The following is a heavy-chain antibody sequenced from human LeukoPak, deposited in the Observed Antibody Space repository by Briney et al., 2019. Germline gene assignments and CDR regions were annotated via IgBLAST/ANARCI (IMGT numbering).Heavy chain of an antibody. J-gene: IGHJ4*02. D-gene: IGHD6-19*01. CDR3: ARVPHSSGWQSLYYFDF. Sequence: GGSLRLSCAASGFTFSSYAMSWVRQAPGKGLEWVSAISGSGGSTYYADSVKGRFTISRDNSKNTLYLQMNSLRAEDTAVYYCARVPHSSGWQSLYYFDFWGQGTLVTVSS. V-gene: IGHV3-23*01. CDR1: GFTFSSYA. CDR2: ISGSGGST.